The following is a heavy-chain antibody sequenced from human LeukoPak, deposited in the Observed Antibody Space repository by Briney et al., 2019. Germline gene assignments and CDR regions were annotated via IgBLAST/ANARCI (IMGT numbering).Heavy chain of an antibody. V-gene: IGHV4-39*01. CDR1: GGSISSSSYY. D-gene: IGHD6-13*01. CDR3: ATGRWGSSWYRGFDP. CDR2: IYYSGST. Sequence: PSETLSLTCTVSGGSISSSSYYWGWIRRPPGKGLEWIGNIYYSGSTYYNPSLKCRVTISVDTSKNQFSLKLSSVTAADTAVYYCATGRWGSSWYRGFDPWGQGTLVTVSS. J-gene: IGHJ5*02.